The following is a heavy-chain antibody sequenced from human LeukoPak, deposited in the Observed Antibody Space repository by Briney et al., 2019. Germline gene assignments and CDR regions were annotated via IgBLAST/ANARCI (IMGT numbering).Heavy chain of an antibody. CDR3: AKEARPYDSSAYLNY. D-gene: IGHD3-22*01. CDR2: IRYDGSNK. J-gene: IGHJ4*02. Sequence: PGGSLRLSCAASAFPFTTYGMQWVRQAPGKGLEWVAFIRYDGSNKLYADSVKGRFTISRDNSKNTLYLQMNSLRAEDTAVYYCAKEARPYDSSAYLNYWGQGTLVTVSS. V-gene: IGHV3-30*02. CDR1: AFPFTTYG.